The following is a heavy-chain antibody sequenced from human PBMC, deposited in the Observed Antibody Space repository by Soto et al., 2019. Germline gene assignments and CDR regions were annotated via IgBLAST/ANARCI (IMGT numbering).Heavy chain of an antibody. D-gene: IGHD4-17*01. CDR3: ARPSGSYGDYAWSLKY. Sequence: QIQLVQSGAEVKKPGASVKVSCKASGYPFTGYSVGWVRQAPGQGPEWIGWISAYNGDTYYAQRFQDRLTMTTDASTSTAYMDLRSLRSDDTAVYYCARPSGSYGDYAWSLKYWGQGTLVTVSS. CDR1: GYPFTGYS. V-gene: IGHV1-18*01. J-gene: IGHJ4*02. CDR2: ISAYNGDT.